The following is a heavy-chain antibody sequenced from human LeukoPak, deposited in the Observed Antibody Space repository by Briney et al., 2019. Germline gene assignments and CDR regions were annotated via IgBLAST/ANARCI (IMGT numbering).Heavy chain of an antibody. CDR1: GYTFTSYD. CDR3: ARDSGTYCSGGSCGVDI. J-gene: IGHJ3*02. D-gene: IGHD2-15*01. CDR2: ISAYNGNT. Sequence: ASVKVSCKASGYTFTSYDISWVRQAPGQGLEWMGWISAYNGNTNYAQKLQGRVTMTTDTSTSTAYMELRSLRSDDTAVYYCARDSGTYCSGGSCGVDIWGQGTMVTVSS. V-gene: IGHV1-18*01.